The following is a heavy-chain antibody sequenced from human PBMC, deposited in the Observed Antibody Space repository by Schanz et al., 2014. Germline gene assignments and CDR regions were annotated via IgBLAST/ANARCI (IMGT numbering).Heavy chain of an antibody. CDR2: IYIGGNT. CDR1: GFTFSGFW. CDR3: ARGGPAYYFDD. V-gene: IGHV3-66*01. Sequence: VRLVESGGGVVQPGRSLRLSCAASGFTFSGFWMTWVRQAPGKGLEWVSFIYIGGNTYYADSVKGRFTISRDNSKNTVYIQMNSLRAEDTAVYYCARGGPAYYFDDWGQGTLVTVSS. J-gene: IGHJ4*02.